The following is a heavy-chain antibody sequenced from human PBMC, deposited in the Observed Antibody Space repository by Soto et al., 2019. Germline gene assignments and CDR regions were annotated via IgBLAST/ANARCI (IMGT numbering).Heavy chain of an antibody. CDR1: GYTFTSYA. CDR2: ISAYNGNT. J-gene: IGHJ5*02. V-gene: IGHV1-18*01. CDR3: ARDSPPFDP. Sequence: ASVKVSCKASGYTFTSYAMHWVRQAPGQGLEWMGWISAYNGNTNYAQKLQGRVTMTTDTSTSTAYMELRSLRSDGTAVYYSARDSPPFDPWGQGTLVTVSS.